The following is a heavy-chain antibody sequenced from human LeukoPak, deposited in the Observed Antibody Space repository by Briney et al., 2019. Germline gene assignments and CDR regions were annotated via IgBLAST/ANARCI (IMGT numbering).Heavy chain of an antibody. V-gene: IGHV3-13*01. D-gene: IGHD3-16*01. Sequence: GGSLRLSCAASGFTFSSYDMHWVRQATGKGLEWVSAIGTAGDTYYPGSVKGRFTISRENAKNSLYLQMNSLRAGDTAVYYCARWLRGSSTFDYWGQGTLVTVSS. J-gene: IGHJ4*02. CDR3: ARWLRGSSTFDY. CDR2: IGTAGDT. CDR1: GFTFSSYD.